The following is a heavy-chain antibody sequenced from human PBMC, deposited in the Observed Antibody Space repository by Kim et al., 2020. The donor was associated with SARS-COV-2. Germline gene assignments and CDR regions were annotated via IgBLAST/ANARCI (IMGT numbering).Heavy chain of an antibody. D-gene: IGHD5-12*01. V-gene: IGHV4-31*03. CDR1: GGSISSGGYY. CDR3: ARDSIGYSGYDSSSIAFDI. CDR2: IYYSGST. J-gene: IGHJ3*02. Sequence: SETLSLTCTVSGGSISSGGYYWSWIRQHPGKGLEWIGYIYYSGSTYYNPSLKSRVTISVDTSKNQFSLKLSSVTAADTAVYYCARDSIGYSGYDSSSIAFDIWGQGTMVTVSS.